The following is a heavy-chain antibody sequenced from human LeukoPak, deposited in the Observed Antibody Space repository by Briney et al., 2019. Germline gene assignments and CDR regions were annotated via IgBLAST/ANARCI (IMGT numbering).Heavy chain of an antibody. V-gene: IGHV1-46*01. CDR3: ARDPGGLAGPYYLDF. CDR1: GYIFGSYY. CDR2: INPRGGGT. D-gene: IGHD6-19*01. J-gene: IGHJ4*02. Sequence: ASVKVSCKASGYIFGSYYIHWVRQAPGQGLEWMAIINPRGGGTSYAQRFQGRVTATRDTSTSTVYMELSSLRSEDTAVFYCARDPGGLAGPYYLDFWGQGTLVTVSS.